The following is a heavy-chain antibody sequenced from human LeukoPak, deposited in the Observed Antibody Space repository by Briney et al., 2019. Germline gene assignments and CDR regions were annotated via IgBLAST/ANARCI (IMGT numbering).Heavy chain of an antibody. J-gene: IGHJ3*02. CDR3: ARGGWPGAFDI. D-gene: IGHD5-24*01. CDR2: ITNDGSST. CDR1: GFTFSSYW. Sequence: GGSLRLSCAASGFTFSSYWMSWVRQAPGKGLVWVSRITNDGSSTSHTDSVKGRFTISRDNARNTLYLQMNSLRADDTAVYYCARGGWPGAFDIWGPGTMVTVSS. V-gene: IGHV3-74*01.